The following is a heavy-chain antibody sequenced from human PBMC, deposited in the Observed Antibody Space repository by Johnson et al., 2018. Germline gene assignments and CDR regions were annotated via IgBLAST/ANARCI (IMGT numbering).Heavy chain of an antibody. CDR3: ARHTGYYGSGSYYSDY. CDR1: GFTFSSYA. V-gene: IGHV3-30-3*01. CDR2: ISYDGSNK. Sequence: LVQSGGGVVQPGRSLRLSCAASGFTFSSYAIHWVRQAPGKGLEWVAVISYDGSNKYYADSVKGRFTISRDNSKNRLYLQMNSLRAEDTAVYYCARHTGYYGSGSYYSDYWGQGTLVTGSS. D-gene: IGHD3-10*01. J-gene: IGHJ4*02.